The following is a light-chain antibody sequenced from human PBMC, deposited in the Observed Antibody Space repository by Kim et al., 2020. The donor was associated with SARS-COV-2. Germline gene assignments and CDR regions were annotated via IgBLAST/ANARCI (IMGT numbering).Light chain of an antibody. CDR1: SSDVGGYNY. CDR2: DVS. J-gene: IGLJ1*01. CDR3: SSYTSSSTNV. V-gene: IGLV2-14*01. Sequence: LTQPASVSGSPGHSITISCTGTSSDVGGYNYVSWYQQHPGKAPKLMIYDVSKRPSGVSNRFSGSKSGNTASLTISGLQAEDEADYYCSSYTSSSTNVFGTGTKVTVL.